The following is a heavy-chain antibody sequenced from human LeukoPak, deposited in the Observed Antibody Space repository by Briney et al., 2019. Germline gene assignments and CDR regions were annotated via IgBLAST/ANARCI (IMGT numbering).Heavy chain of an antibody. CDR3: ARQDVLTYYYDSSGLAANAFDI. CDR2: IYPGDSDT. J-gene: IGHJ3*02. V-gene: IGHV5-51*01. Sequence: GESLKISCKGSGYSFTSYWIGWVRQMPGKGLEWMGIIYPGDSDTRYSPSFQGQVTISADKSISTAYLQWSSLKASDTAMYYCARQDVLTYYYDSSGLAANAFDIWGQGTMVTVSS. CDR1: GYSFTSYW. D-gene: IGHD3-22*01.